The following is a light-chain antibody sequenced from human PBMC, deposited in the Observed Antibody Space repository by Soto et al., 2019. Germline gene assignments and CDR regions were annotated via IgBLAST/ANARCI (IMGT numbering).Light chain of an antibody. CDR3: QQYVHWPPGA. CDR2: DTS. V-gene: IGKV3-15*01. CDR1: QSISSY. Sequence: EVVFTQSPDTLSFPPGERATLSCRASQSISSYLAWYQQKPGQAPRLLIYDTSTRAAGIAARFSGSGSGTEFTLTISSLQSEDSAVYYCQQYVHWPPGAFGQGTKVDIK. J-gene: IGKJ1*01.